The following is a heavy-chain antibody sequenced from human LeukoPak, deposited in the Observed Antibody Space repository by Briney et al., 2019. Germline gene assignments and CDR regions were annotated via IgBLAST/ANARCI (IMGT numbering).Heavy chain of an antibody. V-gene: IGHV3-23*01. J-gene: IGHJ6*03. Sequence: PGGSLRLSCAASGFTFSSYAMSWVRQAPGKGLEWVSAISGSGGSTYYADSVKGRFTISRDNSKNTLYLQMNSLRAEDTAVYYCAKAYKPVAGRYYYMDVWGKGTTVTVSS. CDR2: ISGSGGST. CDR3: AKAYKPVAGRYYYMDV. D-gene: IGHD6-19*01. CDR1: GFTFSSYA.